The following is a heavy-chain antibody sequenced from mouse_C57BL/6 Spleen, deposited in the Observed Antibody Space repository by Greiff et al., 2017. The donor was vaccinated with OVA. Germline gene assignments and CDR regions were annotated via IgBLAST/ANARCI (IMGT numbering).Heavy chain of an antibody. CDR2: IDPSDSYT. CDR3: ARNWDKD. CDR1: GYTFTSYW. V-gene: IGHV1-50*01. D-gene: IGHD4-1*01. J-gene: IGHJ2*01. Sequence: QVQLQQSGAELVKPGASVKLSCKASGYTFTSYWMQWVKQRPGQGLEWIGEIDPSDSYTNYNQKFKGKATLTVDTSSSTAYMQLSSLTSEDSAVYYCARNWDKDWGQGTTLTVSS.